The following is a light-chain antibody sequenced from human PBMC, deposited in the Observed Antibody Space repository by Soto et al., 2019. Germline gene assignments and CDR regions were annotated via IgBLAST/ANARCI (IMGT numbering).Light chain of an antibody. CDR3: SSYTSSSTWV. J-gene: IGLJ3*02. Sequence: QSALTQPASVSGSPGQSITISCTGTSSDVGGYKYVSWYQQHPGKAPKLMIYEVSNRPSGVSNRFSGSKSGNTASLTISRLQAEDEADYYCSSYTSSSTWVFGGGTKVTVL. CDR1: SSDVGGYKY. CDR2: EVS. V-gene: IGLV2-14*01.